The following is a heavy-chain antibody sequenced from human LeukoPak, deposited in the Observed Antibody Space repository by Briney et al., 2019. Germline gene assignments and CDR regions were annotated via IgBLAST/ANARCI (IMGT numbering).Heavy chain of an antibody. D-gene: IGHD5-18*01. J-gene: IGHJ3*02. CDR3: ARESADTAMVTDAFDI. V-gene: IGHV3-11*04. CDR1: GFTFSDYY. CDR2: ISSSGSTI. Sequence: PGGSLRLSCAASGFTFSDYYMSWIRQAPGKGLEWVSYISSSGSTIYYADSVKGRFTISRDNAKNSLYLQMNSLRAEDTAVYYCARESADTAMVTDAFDIWGQGTMVTVSS.